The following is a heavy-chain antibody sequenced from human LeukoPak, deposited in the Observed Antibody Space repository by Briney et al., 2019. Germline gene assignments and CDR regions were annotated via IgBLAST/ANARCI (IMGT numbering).Heavy chain of an antibody. CDR1: GFTFDDYG. CDR3: ARARGYNWNYVGYYFDY. Sequence: GGSLRLSCAASGFTFDDYGMSWVRQAPGKGLEWVSGINWNGGRTGYADSVKGRFTISRDNAKNSLYLQMNSLRAEDTALYHCARARGYNWNYVGYYFDYWGQGTLVTVSS. V-gene: IGHV3-20*01. J-gene: IGHJ4*02. CDR2: INWNGGRT. D-gene: IGHD1-7*01.